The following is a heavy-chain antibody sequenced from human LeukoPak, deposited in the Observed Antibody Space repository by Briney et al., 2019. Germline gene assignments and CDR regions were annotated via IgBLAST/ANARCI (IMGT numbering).Heavy chain of an antibody. D-gene: IGHD2-2*02. J-gene: IGHJ4*02. V-gene: IGHV3-21*01. Sequence: GGSLRLSCAASGFTFSSYSMNWVRQAPGKGLEWVSSISSSSSYIYYADSGKGRFTISRDNAKSSLYLQMNSLRAEDTAVYYCAKVLSYTPGDYWGQGTLVTVSS. CDR2: ISSSSSYI. CDR1: GFTFSSYS. CDR3: AKVLSYTPGDY.